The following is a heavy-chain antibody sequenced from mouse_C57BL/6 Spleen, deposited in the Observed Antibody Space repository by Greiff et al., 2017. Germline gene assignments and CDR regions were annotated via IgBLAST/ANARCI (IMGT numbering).Heavy chain of an antibody. Sequence: VQLQQSGPGLVQPSQSLSITCTVSGFSLTSYGVHWVRQSPGKGLEWLGVIWSGGSTDYNAAFISRLSISKDNSTSQVFFKMNSLQADDTAIYYCGRNWGTVVLDVWGTGTTVTVSS. CDR2: IWSGGST. D-gene: IGHD1-1*01. CDR1: GFSLTSYG. CDR3: GRNWGTVVLDV. J-gene: IGHJ1*03. V-gene: IGHV2-2*01.